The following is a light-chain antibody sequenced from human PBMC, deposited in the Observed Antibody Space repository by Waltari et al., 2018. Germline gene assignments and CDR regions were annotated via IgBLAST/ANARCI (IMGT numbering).Light chain of an antibody. V-gene: IGLV2-23*01. CDR2: EAS. Sequence: QSALTQPASVSGSPGQSISISCIGTSRDVGPYNLVSWYQHHPGKAPKLIVFEASKRPSGVSSRFSGYKAANTASLIISGLQADDEADYYCCSYAGSGSWVFGGGTKVTVI. J-gene: IGLJ3*02. CDR3: CSYAGSGSWV. CDR1: SRDVGPYNL.